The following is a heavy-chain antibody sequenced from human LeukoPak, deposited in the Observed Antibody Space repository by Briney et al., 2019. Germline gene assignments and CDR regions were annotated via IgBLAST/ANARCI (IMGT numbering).Heavy chain of an antibody. D-gene: IGHD3-22*01. V-gene: IGHV3-23*01. CDR2: ISGGGTNT. CDR3: ARHSSGNLQPFDS. CDR1: GFTFSSYA. Sequence: GGSLRLSCAASGFTFSSYAMSWVRQAPGKGLEWVSGISGGGTNTHYADSVKGRFTISRDNAKNTVYLQMNSLGAEDTGVYYCARHSSGNLQPFDSWGQGTLVTVSS. J-gene: IGHJ4*02.